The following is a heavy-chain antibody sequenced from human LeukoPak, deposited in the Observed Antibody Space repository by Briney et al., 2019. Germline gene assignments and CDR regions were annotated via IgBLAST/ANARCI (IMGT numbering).Heavy chain of an antibody. Sequence: SETLSLTCTVSGSSVSSGSYYWSWIRQPPGKGLEWIGYIYYSGSTNYNPSLKSRVTISGDTSKNQFSLKLSSVIAADTAVYYCARVGWYGGLTEFDYWGQGTLVTVSS. CDR3: ARVGWYGGLTEFDY. CDR1: GSSVSSGSYY. J-gene: IGHJ4*02. V-gene: IGHV4-61*01. CDR2: IYYSGST. D-gene: IGHD3-10*01.